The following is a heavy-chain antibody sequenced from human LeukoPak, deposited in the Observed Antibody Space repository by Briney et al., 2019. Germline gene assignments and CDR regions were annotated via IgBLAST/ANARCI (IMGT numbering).Heavy chain of an antibody. V-gene: IGHV4-34*01. CDR2: INHSGST. CDR1: GGSISSYY. CDR3: ATPLGDYYDSSGSQLDI. Sequence: SETLSLTCTVSGGSISSYYWSWIRQPPGKGLEWIGEINHSGSTNYNPSLKSRVTISVDTSKNQFSLKLSSVTAADTAVYYCATPLGDYYDSSGSQLDIWGQGTMVTVSS. D-gene: IGHD3-22*01. J-gene: IGHJ3*02.